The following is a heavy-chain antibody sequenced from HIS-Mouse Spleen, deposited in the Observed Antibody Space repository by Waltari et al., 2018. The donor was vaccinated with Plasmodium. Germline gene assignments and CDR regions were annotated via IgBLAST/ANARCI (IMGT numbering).Heavy chain of an antibody. V-gene: IGHV3-7*01. CDR1: GFTFSSYW. Sequence: EVQLVESGGGLVQPGGSLRLSCAASGFTFSSYWMSWVRQAPGKGREGVDNIKQDGSEKYYVDSVKGRFTISRDNAKNSLYLQMNSLRAEDTAVYYCASSWYWYFDLWGRGTLVTVSS. J-gene: IGHJ2*01. D-gene: IGHD6-13*01. CDR3: ASSWYWYFDL. CDR2: IKQDGSEK.